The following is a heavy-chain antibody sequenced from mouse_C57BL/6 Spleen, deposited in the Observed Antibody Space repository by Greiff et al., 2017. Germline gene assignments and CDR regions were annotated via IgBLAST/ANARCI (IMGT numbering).Heavy chain of an antibody. CDR3: ARGETMVTTRKVWFAY. D-gene: IGHD2-2*01. Sequence: QVHVKQPGTELVKPGASVKLSCKASGYTFTSYWMHWVKQRPGQGLEWIGNINPSNGGTNYNEKFKSKATLTVDKSSSTAYMQLSSLTSEDSAVYYCARGETMVTTRKVWFAYWGQGTLVTVSA. CDR2: INPSNGGT. CDR1: GYTFTSYW. J-gene: IGHJ3*01. V-gene: IGHV1-53*01.